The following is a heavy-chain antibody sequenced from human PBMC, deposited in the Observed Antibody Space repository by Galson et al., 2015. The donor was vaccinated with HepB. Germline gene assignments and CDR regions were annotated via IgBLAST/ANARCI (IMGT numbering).Heavy chain of an antibody. CDR2: IGAYNGNT. CDR1: GYTFTSYG. V-gene: IGHV1-18*01. D-gene: IGHD2-15*01. CDR3: ARVRGVVVAATSPYYFDY. Sequence: SVKVSCKASGYTFTSYGISWVRQAPGQGLEWMGWIGAYNGNTYNAQKIQGKVIITTDTSKSTSYMELRSLRYDDTAVYYCARVRGVVVAATSPYYFDYWGQGTLVTVSS. J-gene: IGHJ4*02.